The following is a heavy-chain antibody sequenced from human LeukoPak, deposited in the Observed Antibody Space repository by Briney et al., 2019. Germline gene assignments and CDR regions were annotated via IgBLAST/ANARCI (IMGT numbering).Heavy chain of an antibody. J-gene: IGHJ3*02. V-gene: IGHV5-51*01. CDR2: IYPGDSDT. Sequence: GESLKISCKGSGYSFTSYWIGWVRQMPGKGLEWMGIIYPGDSDTRYSPSFQGQVTISADKSISTAYLQWSSLKASDTAMYYCARQGGIVVGATTHDAFDIWGQGTMVTVSS. CDR3: ARQGGIVVGATTHDAFDI. D-gene: IGHD1-26*01. CDR1: GYSFTSYW.